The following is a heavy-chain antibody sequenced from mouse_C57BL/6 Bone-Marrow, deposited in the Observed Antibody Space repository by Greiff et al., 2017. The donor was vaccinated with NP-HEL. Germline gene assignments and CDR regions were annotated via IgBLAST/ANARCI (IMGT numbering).Heavy chain of an antibody. Sequence: DVMLVESGGGLVKPGGSLKLSCAASGFTFSDYGMHWVRQAPEKGLEWVAYISSGSSTIYYADTVKGRFTISRDNAKNTLFLQMTSLRSEDTAMYYCAKGSSIYYYGSSYPWYFDVWGTGTTVTVSS. J-gene: IGHJ1*03. CDR3: AKGSSIYYYGSSYPWYFDV. D-gene: IGHD1-1*01. CDR2: ISSGSSTI. CDR1: GFTFSDYG. V-gene: IGHV5-17*01.